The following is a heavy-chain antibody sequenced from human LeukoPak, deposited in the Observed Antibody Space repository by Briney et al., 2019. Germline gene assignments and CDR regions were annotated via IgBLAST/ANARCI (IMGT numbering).Heavy chain of an antibody. V-gene: IGHV1-69*06. J-gene: IGHJ3*02. CDR1: AGTFSSYA. Sequence: ASVKVSCKDSAGTFSSYAISWVRQAPGQGLEWMGGIIPIFGTANYAQKFQGRVTITADKSTSTAYMELSSLRSEDTAVYYCARTYYDILIGYYYDAFDIWGQGTMVTVSS. CDR3: ARTYYDILIGYYYDAFDI. D-gene: IGHD3-9*01. CDR2: IIPIFGTA.